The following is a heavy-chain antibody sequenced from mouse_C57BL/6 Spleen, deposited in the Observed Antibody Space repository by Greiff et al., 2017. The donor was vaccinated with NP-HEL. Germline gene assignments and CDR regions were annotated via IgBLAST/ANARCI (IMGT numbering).Heavy chain of an antibody. CDR2: ILPGSGST. D-gene: IGHD2-1*01. Sequence: QVQLKQSGAELMKPGASVKLSCKATGYTFTGYWIEWVKQRPGHGLEWIGEILPGSGSTNYNEKFKGKATFTADTPSNTAYMQLSSLTTEDSAIYYCARRHYYDNYDYAMDYWGQGASVTVAS. V-gene: IGHV1-9*01. CDR1: GYTFTGYW. CDR3: ARRHYYDNYDYAMDY. J-gene: IGHJ4*01.